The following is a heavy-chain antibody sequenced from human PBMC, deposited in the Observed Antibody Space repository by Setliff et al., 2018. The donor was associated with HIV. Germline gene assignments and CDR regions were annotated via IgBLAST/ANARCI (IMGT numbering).Heavy chain of an antibody. D-gene: IGHD1-26*01. J-gene: IGHJ4*02. CDR3: ARRTEVGATVDY. CDR2: IYYSGST. V-gene: IGHV4-39*01. CDR1: GGSISSSSYY. Sequence: SETLSLTCTVSGGSISSSSYYWGWIRQPPGKGQEWIGSIYYSGSTYYNPSLTSRVTISVNTSKNRFSLKVRSVTAADTAVYYCARRTEVGATVDYWGQGTLVTVSS.